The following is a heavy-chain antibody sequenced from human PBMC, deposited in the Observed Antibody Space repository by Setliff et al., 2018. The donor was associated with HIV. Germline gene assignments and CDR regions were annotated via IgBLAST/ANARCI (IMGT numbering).Heavy chain of an antibody. CDR2: IISILDIT. V-gene: IGHV1-69*10. CDR3: ARDWTWLGAFDI. Sequence: GASVMVSCKASGGTSSTHAMNWVRQAPGQGLEWMGQIISILDITTYAQQLQGRVTITADESTSTFYMELSSLRSADTAVYYCARDWTWLGAFDIWGQGTLVTVSS. D-gene: IGHD6-19*01. CDR1: GGTSSTHA. J-gene: IGHJ3*02.